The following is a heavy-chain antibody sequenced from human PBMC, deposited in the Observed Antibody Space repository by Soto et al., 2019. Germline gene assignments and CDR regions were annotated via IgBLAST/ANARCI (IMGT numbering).Heavy chain of an antibody. V-gene: IGHV4-34*01. CDR2: INHSGST. J-gene: IGHJ6*03. CDR3: ARGVVGYCSSTSCYGGYYYYYYYMYV. Sequence: SETLSLTCAVYGGSFSGYYWSWIRQPPGKGLEWIGEINHSGSTNYNPSLKSRVTISVDTSKNQFSLKLSSVTAADTAVYYCARGVVGYCSSTSCYGGYYYYYYYMYVWGKGTTVTVSS. CDR1: GGSFSGYY. D-gene: IGHD2-2*01.